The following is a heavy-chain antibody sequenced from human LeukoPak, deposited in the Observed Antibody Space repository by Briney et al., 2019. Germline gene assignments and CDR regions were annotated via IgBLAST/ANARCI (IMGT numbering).Heavy chain of an antibody. V-gene: IGHV1-18*01. CDR3: SRDSDFVVDF. J-gene: IGHJ4*02. Sequence: ASVKVSCKASGYTFTSYGFTWVRQAPGQGLEWMGWMNPNNADRELAQKFRGRVTLSTDASASTVYMDLRSLGSDDTGVYYCSRDSDFVVDFWGQGTLVAVSS. D-gene: IGHD2-15*01. CDR2: MNPNNADR. CDR1: GYTFTSYG.